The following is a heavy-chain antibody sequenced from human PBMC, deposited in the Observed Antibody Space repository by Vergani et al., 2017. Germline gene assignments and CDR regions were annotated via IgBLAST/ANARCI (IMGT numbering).Heavy chain of an antibody. CDR2: IDHTGRP. J-gene: IGHJ6*03. CDR3: TRVNTETNGHLYYYYYMDV. D-gene: IGHD4-11*01. Sequence: QVQLQQWGGGLLKPSETLSLTCVVNGGSFTSYHWTWIRQSPGEVLEWVGDIDHTGRPDYNPSLKSRLTMSVDKSRNLFSLTLNSVTATDTAIYFCTRVNTETNGHLYYYYYMDVWGQGTAVTVS. V-gene: IGHV4-34*01. CDR1: GGSFTSYH.